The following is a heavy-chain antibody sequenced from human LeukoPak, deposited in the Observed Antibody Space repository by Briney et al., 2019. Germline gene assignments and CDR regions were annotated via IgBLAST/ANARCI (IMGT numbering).Heavy chain of an antibody. Sequence: GGSLRLSCAASGFTFSSYSMNWVRQAPGKGLEWVSSISSSSSYIYYADSVKGRFTISRDNAKNSLYLQMNSLRAEDTAVYYCARGRVVGEAFDYWGQGTLVTVSS. D-gene: IGHD2-2*01. CDR1: GFTFSSYS. CDR2: ISSSSSYI. V-gene: IGHV3-21*01. J-gene: IGHJ4*02. CDR3: ARGRVVGEAFDY.